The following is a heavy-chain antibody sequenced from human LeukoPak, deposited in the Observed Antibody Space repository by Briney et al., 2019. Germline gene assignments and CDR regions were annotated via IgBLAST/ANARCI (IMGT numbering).Heavy chain of an antibody. CDR1: GFTFSSYS. D-gene: IGHD5-18*01. CDR3: AREGWIQLWSGSDGMDV. V-gene: IGHV3-21*01. J-gene: IGHJ6*02. Sequence: GGSLKLSCAASGFTFSSYSMNWVRQAPGKGLEWVSSISSSSSYIYYADSVKGRFTISRDNAKNSLYLQMNSLRAEDTAVYYCAREGWIQLWSGSDGMDVWGQGTTVTVSS. CDR2: ISSSSSYI.